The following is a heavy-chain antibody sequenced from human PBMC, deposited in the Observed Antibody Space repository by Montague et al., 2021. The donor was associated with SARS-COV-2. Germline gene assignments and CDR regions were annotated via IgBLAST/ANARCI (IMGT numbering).Heavy chain of an antibody. D-gene: IGHD6-13*01. Sequence: SETLSLTCNVSGASINDYYWNWLRQSPGKRLEWIGYVYTAVRTSYNPSLKGRVAISLDTSKNQISLKSTSMTAADAAVYFCARRAAGGLFYFDYWGLGTLVSVSS. J-gene: IGHJ4*02. V-gene: IGHV4-59*01. CDR3: ARRAAGGLFYFDY. CDR1: GASINDYY. CDR2: VYTAVRT.